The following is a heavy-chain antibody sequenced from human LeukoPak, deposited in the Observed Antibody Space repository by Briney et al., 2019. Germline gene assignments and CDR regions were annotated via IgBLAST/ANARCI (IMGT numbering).Heavy chain of an antibody. D-gene: IGHD3-10*01. Sequence: GGSLRLSCAASGFTFSSYGMHWVRQAPGKGLEWVAFIRYDGSNKYYADSVKGRFTISRDNSKKMVYLQMNSLRAEDTAVYYCAKDLGTLISGSYFYYFDYWGQGTLVTVSS. CDR1: GFTFSSYG. CDR3: AKDLGTLISGSYFYYFDY. J-gene: IGHJ4*02. V-gene: IGHV3-30*02. CDR2: IRYDGSNK.